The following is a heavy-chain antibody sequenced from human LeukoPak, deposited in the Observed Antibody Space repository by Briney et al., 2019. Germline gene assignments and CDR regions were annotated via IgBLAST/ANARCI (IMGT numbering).Heavy chain of an antibody. D-gene: IGHD6-13*01. V-gene: IGHV3-11*01. J-gene: IGHJ4*02. CDR3: ARDLGSSWSGVY. Sequence: GGSLRLSCAASGFTFSDYYMSWIRQAPGEGLEWVSYISSSGSTIYYADSVKGRFTITRDNAKNSLYLKMNSLRAEDTAVYYCARDLGSSWSGVYWGQGALVTVSS. CDR2: ISSSGSTI. CDR1: GFTFSDYY.